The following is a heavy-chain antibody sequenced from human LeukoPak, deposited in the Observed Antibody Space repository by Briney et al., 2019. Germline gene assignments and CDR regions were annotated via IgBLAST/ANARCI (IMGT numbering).Heavy chain of an antibody. CDR1: GFTFSSYA. CDR2: ISGSGGDT. CDR3: AKGNSGYYFAY. V-gene: IGHV3-23*01. Sequence: VGALRLSCAASGFTFSSYAMSWVRQAPGKGLEWVAAISGSGGDTYYADSVKGRFTISRDNSKNTLYLQMNSLRAEDTAVYYCAKGNSGYYFAYWGQGSLVTVSS. D-gene: IGHD3-22*01. J-gene: IGHJ4*02.